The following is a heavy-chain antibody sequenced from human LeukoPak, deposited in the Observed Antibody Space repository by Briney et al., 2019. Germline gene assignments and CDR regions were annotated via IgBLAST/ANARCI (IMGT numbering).Heavy chain of an antibody. J-gene: IGHJ4*02. CDR3: ARKGYDGSDYDLDY. CDR1: GFTFVNHW. CDR2: LDSSGGRT. D-gene: IGHD3-22*01. V-gene: IGHV3-23*01. Sequence: GGSLRLSCAASGFTFVNHWMHWVRQAPGKGLEWVSSLDSSGGRTYYLDSVKGRFTISRDNSKNTLYLQMNSLRAEDTAVYYCARKGYDGSDYDLDYWGQGALVTVSS.